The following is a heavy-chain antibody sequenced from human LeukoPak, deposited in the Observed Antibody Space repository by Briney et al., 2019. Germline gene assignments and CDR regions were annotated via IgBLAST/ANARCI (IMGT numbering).Heavy chain of an antibody. CDR1: GGSFSGYY. CDR2: INHSGST. J-gene: IGHJ4*02. V-gene: IGHV4-34*01. CDR3: ARSPMATVTHFDY. D-gene: IGHD4-17*01. Sequence: SETLSLTCAVYGGSFSGYYWSWIRQPPGKGLEWIGEINHSGSTNYNPSLKSRVTISVDTSKNQFSLKLSSVTAADTAVYYCARSPMATVTHFDYWAREPWSPYPQ.